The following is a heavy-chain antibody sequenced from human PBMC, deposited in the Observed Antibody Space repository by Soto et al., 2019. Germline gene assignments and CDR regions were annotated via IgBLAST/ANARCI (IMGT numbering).Heavy chain of an antibody. J-gene: IGHJ4*02. CDR2: IYYSGST. Sequence: QVQLQESGPGLVKPSQTLSLTCTVSGGSISSGGYYWSWIRQHPGKGLEWSGYIYYSGSTYYNPSLKSRFTIAVDTAKNQFSLKLSSVTAADTAVYYCARRTGGYCTNGVSCCSFDYWGQGTLVTVSS. CDR1: GGSISSGGYY. V-gene: IGHV4-31*03. D-gene: IGHD2-8*01. CDR3: ARRTGGYCTNGVSCCSFDY.